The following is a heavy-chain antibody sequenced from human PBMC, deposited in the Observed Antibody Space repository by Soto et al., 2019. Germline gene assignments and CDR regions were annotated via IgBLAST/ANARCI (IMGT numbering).Heavy chain of an antibody. Sequence: GGVLRLSCAASGFTFSSYSMNWVRQAPGKGLECVSSISSSSSYIYYADSVKGRFTISRDNAKNSLYLQMNSLRAEDTAVYYCARELLWFGELSNYCYYVMDVWGQGTTVTVSS. V-gene: IGHV3-21*01. CDR2: ISSSSSYI. CDR3: ARELLWFGELSNYCYYVMDV. J-gene: IGHJ6*02. D-gene: IGHD3-10*01. CDR1: GFTFSSYS.